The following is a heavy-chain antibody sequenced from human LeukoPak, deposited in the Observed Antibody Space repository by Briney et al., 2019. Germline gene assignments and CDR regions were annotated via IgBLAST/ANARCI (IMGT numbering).Heavy chain of an antibody. V-gene: IGHV3-74*01. CDR1: GFTFSSYW. CDR3: ARDLGGYSGYDFRDY. J-gene: IGHJ4*02. Sequence: PGGSLRLSCAASGFTFSSYWMHWVRQAPGKGLVWVSRINSDGSSTSYADSVKGRFTISRDNAKNTLYLQMNSLRAEDTAVYYCARDLGGYSGYDFRDYWGQGTLVTVSS. CDR2: INSDGSST. D-gene: IGHD5-12*01.